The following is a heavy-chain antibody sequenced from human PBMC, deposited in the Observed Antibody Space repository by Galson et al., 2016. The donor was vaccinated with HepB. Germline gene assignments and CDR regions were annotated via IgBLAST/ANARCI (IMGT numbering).Heavy chain of an antibody. J-gene: IGHJ3*01. V-gene: IGHV3-11*06. CDR1: GFTFSDYA. Sequence: SLRLSCAASGFTFSDYAMTWIRQAPGKGLEWVSYISSSGSNTSYVDSVRGRFTISRDNSRNSLYLQMNSLRAADTDVYYCARPRAQPDDAFDFWGQGTMVTVSS. CDR2: ISSSGSNT. CDR3: ARPRAQPDDAFDF.